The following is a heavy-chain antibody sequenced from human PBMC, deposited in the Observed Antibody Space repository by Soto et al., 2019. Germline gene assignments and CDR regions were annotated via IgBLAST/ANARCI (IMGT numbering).Heavy chain of an antibody. CDR3: ARRLYYDSSGFEGGGMDV. Sequence: SETLSLTCTVSGGSITGGSISTTNYYWGWMRQPPGKGLEWIASFFIGGSTYYNPSLKSRVTTSVDTSKNQFSLKLSSVTAADTAVYYCARRLYYDSSGFEGGGMDVWGQGTTVTVSS. J-gene: IGHJ6*02. CDR1: GGSISTTNYY. D-gene: IGHD3-22*01. CDR2: FFIGGST. V-gene: IGHV4-39*01.